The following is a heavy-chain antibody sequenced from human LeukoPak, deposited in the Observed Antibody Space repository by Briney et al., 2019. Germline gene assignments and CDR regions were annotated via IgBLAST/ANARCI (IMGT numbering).Heavy chain of an antibody. CDR3: ARKGPEHQPTYFDH. Sequence: SETLSLTCSVSGGSISSGPYFWSWIRQSPGQGLEWIGYIWPSGSTNYNPSLSGRVAISLDKSRNHFTLMVTAVTAADTAFYYCARKGPEHQPTYFDHWGRGILVTVSS. J-gene: IGHJ4*02. V-gene: IGHV4-30-2*06. CDR2: IWPSGST. D-gene: IGHD2-21*01. CDR1: GGSISSGPYF.